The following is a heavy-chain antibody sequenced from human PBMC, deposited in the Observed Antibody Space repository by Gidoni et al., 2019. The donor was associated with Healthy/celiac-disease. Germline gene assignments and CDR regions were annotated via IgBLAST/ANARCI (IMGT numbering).Heavy chain of an antibody. CDR2: ISYDGSNK. Sequence: QVPLVESGGGVVQPGRSLLLSFAASGFTFSSYGMHWVRQAPGKGLEWVVVISYDGSNKDYADTVKGRFTISRDNSKNTLYLQMNSLRAEDTAVYYCAKDPARYESSGYYYDGGKGTLVTGSA. CDR1: GFTFSSYG. D-gene: IGHD3-22*01. CDR3: AKDPARYESSGYYYD. V-gene: IGHV3-30*18. J-gene: IGHJ4*02.